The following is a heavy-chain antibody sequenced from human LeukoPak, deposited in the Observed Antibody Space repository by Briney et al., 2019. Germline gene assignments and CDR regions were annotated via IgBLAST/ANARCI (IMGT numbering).Heavy chain of an antibody. CDR1: GFTLSDYD. CDR3: ARAKRETSTRPWASGMDV. J-gene: IGHJ6*02. D-gene: IGHD1-1*01. Sequence: GGSLRLSCAASGFTLSDYDIHWVRQPIGKGLDWVSGLGSAGDKYHAGSERGRFTISREDAENSVYLQMNGLRPEDTAIYYCARAKRETSTRPWASGMDVWGQGTRVTVSS. CDR2: LGSAGDK. V-gene: IGHV3-13*01.